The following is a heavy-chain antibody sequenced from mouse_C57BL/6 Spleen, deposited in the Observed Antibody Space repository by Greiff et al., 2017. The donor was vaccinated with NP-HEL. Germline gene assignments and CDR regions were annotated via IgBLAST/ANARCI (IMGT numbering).Heavy chain of an antibody. CDR1: GFTFSSYG. J-gene: IGHJ2*01. CDR3: ARHAFLYYFDY. V-gene: IGHV5-6*01. CDR2: ISSGGSYT. Sequence: VQLQQSGGDLVKPGGSLKLSCAASGFTFSSYGMSWVRQTPDKRLELVATISSGGSYTYYPDSVKGRFTISRHKSKNTLYLQMSSLKSEDTAMYYCARHAFLYYFDYWGQGTTLTVSS.